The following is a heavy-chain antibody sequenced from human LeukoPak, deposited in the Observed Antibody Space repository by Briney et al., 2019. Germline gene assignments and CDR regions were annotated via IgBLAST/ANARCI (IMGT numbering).Heavy chain of an antibody. CDR3: ARGGSYYDY. CDR1: GFTFSSYA. Sequence: GGSLRLSCAASGFTFSSYAMNWVRQAPGKGLEWVSVISGTGGRTYYADSVKGRFTISRDNSKNTLYLQMNSLRAEDTAVYYCARGGSYYDYWGQGTLVTVSS. CDR2: ISGTGGRT. V-gene: IGHV3-23*01. J-gene: IGHJ4*02. D-gene: IGHD1-26*01.